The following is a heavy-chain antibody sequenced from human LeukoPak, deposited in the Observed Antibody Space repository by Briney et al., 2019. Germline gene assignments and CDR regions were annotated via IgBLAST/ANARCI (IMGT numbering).Heavy chain of an antibody. CDR3: ASVAGWSGPFDY. J-gene: IGHJ4*02. CDR2: ISSSSSYI. CDR1: GFTFSSYS. D-gene: IGHD3-3*01. Sequence: GGSLRLSCAASGFTFSSYSMNWVRQAPGKGLEWVSSISSSSSYIYYADSVKGRFTISRDNAKNSLYLQMNSLRAEDTAVYYCASVAGWSGPFDYWGQGTLVTVSS. V-gene: IGHV3-21*04.